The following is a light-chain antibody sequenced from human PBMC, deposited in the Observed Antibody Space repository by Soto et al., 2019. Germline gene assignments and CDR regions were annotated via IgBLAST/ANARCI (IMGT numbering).Light chain of an antibody. V-gene: IGKV3-20*01. Sequence: EIVLTQSPGTLSLSLGERATLSCRASQSVTSSFLAWYQQKPGQAPRLLIYGASSRATGIPDRFSGSGSGTDFTLTISRLEPEDGAVYYCQQYGSSPWTFGQGTKVEIK. CDR1: QSVTSSF. J-gene: IGKJ1*01. CDR3: QQYGSSPWT. CDR2: GAS.